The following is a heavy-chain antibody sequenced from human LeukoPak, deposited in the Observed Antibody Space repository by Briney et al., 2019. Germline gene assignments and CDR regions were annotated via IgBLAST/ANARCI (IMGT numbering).Heavy chain of an antibody. D-gene: IGHD3-16*01. CDR1: GVSITTSGHY. Sequence: PSETLSLTCTVSGVSITTSGHYWGWIRQPPGKGLEWIGSIDYRERTTYNPSLKSRVTISADTSRNQFSLKLSSVTATDTAVYYCANYVSGTMRDYWGQGTLVTVSS. J-gene: IGHJ4*02. V-gene: IGHV4-39*01. CDR3: ANYVSGTMRDY. CDR2: IDYRERT.